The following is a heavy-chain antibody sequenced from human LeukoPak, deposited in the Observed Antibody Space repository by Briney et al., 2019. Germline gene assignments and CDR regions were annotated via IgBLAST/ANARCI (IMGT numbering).Heavy chain of an antibody. Sequence: PGGSLRLSCAASGFTFSSYSMSWVRQAPGKGLEWVSVIYSGGSTYYADSVKGRFTISRDNSKNTLYLQMNSLRAEDTAVYYCARVHSSSGLSWGQGTLVTVSS. CDR2: IYSGGST. CDR1: GFTFSSYS. CDR3: ARVHSSSGLS. J-gene: IGHJ4*02. V-gene: IGHV3-53*01. D-gene: IGHD6-6*01.